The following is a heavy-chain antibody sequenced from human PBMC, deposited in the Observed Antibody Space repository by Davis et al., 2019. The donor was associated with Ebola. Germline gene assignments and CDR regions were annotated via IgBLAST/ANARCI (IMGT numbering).Heavy chain of an antibody. Sequence: GESLKISCKDSGYSFTSYLISWVRQMPGKGLEWMGRIDPSDSYTNYSPSFQGQFTISADKSISTAYLQWSSLKASDTAMYYCARFTVTTVTNYYYGMDVWGQGTTVTVSS. D-gene: IGHD4-17*01. CDR1: GYSFTSYL. CDR3: ARFTVTTVTNYYYGMDV. CDR2: IDPSDSYT. V-gene: IGHV5-10-1*04. J-gene: IGHJ6*02.